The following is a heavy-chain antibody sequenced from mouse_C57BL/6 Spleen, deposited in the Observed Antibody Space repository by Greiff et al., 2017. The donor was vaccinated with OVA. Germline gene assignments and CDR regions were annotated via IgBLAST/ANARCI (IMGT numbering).Heavy chain of an antibody. D-gene: IGHD1-1*01. Sequence: VQLQQSGPELVKPGASVKISCKASGYTFTDYYMNWVKQSHGKSLEWIGDINPNNGGTSYNQKFKGKATLTVDKSSSTAYMELRSLTSEDSAVYYCASYYYGSSLSYWGQGTLVTVSA. V-gene: IGHV1-26*01. CDR1: GYTFTDYY. CDR2: INPNNGGT. CDR3: ASYYYGSSLSY. J-gene: IGHJ3*01.